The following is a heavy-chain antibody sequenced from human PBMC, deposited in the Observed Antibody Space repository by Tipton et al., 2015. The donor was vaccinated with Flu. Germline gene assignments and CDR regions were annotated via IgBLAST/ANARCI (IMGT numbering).Heavy chain of an antibody. J-gene: IGHJ4*02. Sequence: TLSLTCAVSGDSISSGAHYWSWIRQPAGKGLEWIGRIYTSGNTNYNPSLKTRVTISVDTSKNQFSLKLSSVTAADTAVYYCATEYRGGGNRYYFDYWGQGTLVTVSS. V-gene: IGHV4-61*02. D-gene: IGHD4-23*01. CDR2: IYTSGNT. CDR3: ATEYRGGGNRYYFDY. CDR1: GDSISSGAHY.